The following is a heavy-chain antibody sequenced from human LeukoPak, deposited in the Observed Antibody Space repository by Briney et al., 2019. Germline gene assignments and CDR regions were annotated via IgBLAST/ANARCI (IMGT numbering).Heavy chain of an antibody. V-gene: IGHV3-74*01. CDR2: INSDGSST. CDR1: GFTFSSYS. CDR3: ARGYSGSYSNY. Sequence: GGSLRLSCAASGFTFSSYSMNWVRQAPGKGLVWVSRINSDGSSTSYADSVKGRFTISRDNAKNTLYLQMNSLRAEDTAVYYCARGYSGSYSNYWGQGTLVTVSS. J-gene: IGHJ4*02. D-gene: IGHD1-26*01.